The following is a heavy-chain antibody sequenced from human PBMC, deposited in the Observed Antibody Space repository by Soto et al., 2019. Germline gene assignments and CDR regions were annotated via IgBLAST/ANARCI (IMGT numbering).Heavy chain of an antibody. CDR1: GGSISSGGYY. D-gene: IGHD2-2*01. V-gene: IGHV4-31*03. CDR2: IYYSGST. Sequence: QVQLQESGPGLVKPSQTLSLTCTVSGGSISSGGYYWSWIRQHPGKGLEWIGYIYYSGSTYYNPSRKSRVTIPVDTSKNQFSLKLSSVTAADTAVYYCARFWRGPAAIYYYYGMDVWGQGTTVTVSS. CDR3: ARFWRGPAAIYYYYGMDV. J-gene: IGHJ6*02.